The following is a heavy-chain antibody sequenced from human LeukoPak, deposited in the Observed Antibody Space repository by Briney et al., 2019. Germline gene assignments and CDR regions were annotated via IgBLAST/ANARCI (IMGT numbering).Heavy chain of an antibody. CDR3: ARDGRRIAVADY. V-gene: IGHV1-3*01. J-gene: IGHJ4*02. CDR2: INAGNGNT. Sequence: ASVKVSRKASGYTFTSYAMHWVRQAPGQRLEWMGWINAGNGNTKYSQKFQGRVTITRDTSASTAYMELSSLRSEDTAVYYCARDGRRIAVADYWGQGTLVTVSS. CDR1: GYTFTSYA. D-gene: IGHD6-19*01.